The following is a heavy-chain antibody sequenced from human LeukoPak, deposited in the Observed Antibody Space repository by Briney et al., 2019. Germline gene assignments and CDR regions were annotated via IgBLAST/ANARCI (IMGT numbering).Heavy chain of an antibody. CDR1: GFNFQIHS. D-gene: IGHD2-2*01. CDR3: AKARDNPYSYHDF. J-gene: IGHJ4*02. V-gene: IGHV3-23*01. Sequence: GGSLRLSCVASGFNFQIHSMSWVRQAPGKGPEWVSAIGSYGTNTFYADSVKGRFTVSRDNARNTVYLQMNSLRPDDTALYYCAKARDNPYSYHDFWGQGTLVTVSS. CDR2: IGSYGTNT.